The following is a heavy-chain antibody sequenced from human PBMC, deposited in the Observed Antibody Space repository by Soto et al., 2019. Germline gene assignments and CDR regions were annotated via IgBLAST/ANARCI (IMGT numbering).Heavy chain of an antibody. D-gene: IGHD3-16*01. CDR2: ISYSGTT. Sequence: QGQLQEWGPGRVKPSETLSLTCIVARGSISNYFWTWIRQPPGRGLEWIGYISYSGTTNYNASLKSRVTISVDTSANQFSLRVRSVTAADTAVYYCASIRGLGEVSHYFDNWGQGALVTVSS. CDR3: ASIRGLGEVSHYFDN. V-gene: IGHV4-59*01. J-gene: IGHJ4*02. CDR1: RGSISNYF.